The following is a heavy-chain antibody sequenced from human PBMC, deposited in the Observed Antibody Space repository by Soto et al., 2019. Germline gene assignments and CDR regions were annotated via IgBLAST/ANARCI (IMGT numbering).Heavy chain of an antibody. D-gene: IGHD6-13*01. CDR1: GFTFDDYT. CDR3: AKDINDPAGFYAFDI. J-gene: IGHJ3*02. V-gene: IGHV3-43*01. Sequence: DVQLVESGGVVVQPGGSLRLSCAASGFTFDDYTMHWVRQAPGKGLEWVSLISWDGGSTYYADSVKGRFTISRDNSKNSLYLQMNSLRTEDTALYYCAKDINDPAGFYAFDIWGQGTMVTVSS. CDR2: ISWDGGST.